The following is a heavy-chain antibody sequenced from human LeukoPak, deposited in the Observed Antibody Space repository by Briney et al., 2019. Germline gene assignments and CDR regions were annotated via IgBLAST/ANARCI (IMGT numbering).Heavy chain of an antibody. CDR2: IYYSGST. V-gene: IGHV4-59*01. J-gene: IGHJ4*02. CDR1: GGSISSYY. D-gene: IGHD2-2*02. CDR3: ARHIVVVPAAIGPQANDY. Sequence: SETLSLTCTVSGGSISSYYWSWIRQPPGKGLEWIGYIYYSGSTNYNPSLKSRVTISVDTSKNQFSLKLSSVTAADTAVYYCARHIVVVPAAIGPQANDYWGQGTLVTVSS.